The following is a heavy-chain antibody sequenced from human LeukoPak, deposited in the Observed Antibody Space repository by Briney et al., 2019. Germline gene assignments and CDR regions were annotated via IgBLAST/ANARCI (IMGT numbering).Heavy chain of an antibody. Sequence: PGGSLRLSCAASGFTFSSYWMSWVRQAPGKGLEWVANIKQDGSEKYYVDSVKGRFTISRDNAKNSLYLQMNSLRAEDTAVYYCATDYDILTSPGRYWGQGTLVTVSS. CDR3: ATDYDILTSPGRY. D-gene: IGHD3-9*01. CDR2: IKQDGSEK. V-gene: IGHV3-7*01. CDR1: GFTFSSYW. J-gene: IGHJ4*02.